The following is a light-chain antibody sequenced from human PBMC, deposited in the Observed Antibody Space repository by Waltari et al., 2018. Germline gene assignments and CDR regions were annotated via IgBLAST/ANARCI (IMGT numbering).Light chain of an antibody. CDR2: AAS. J-gene: IGKJ1*01. Sequence: DIQMTLSPSPLSASVGDRVTTTCRASQSISSYLNLYQQKPGKAPKLLIYAASSLQSGVPSRFSGSGSGTDFTLTISSLQPEDFATYYCQQSYSTLWTFGQGTKVEIK. V-gene: IGKV1-39*01. CDR1: QSISSY. CDR3: QQSYSTLWT.